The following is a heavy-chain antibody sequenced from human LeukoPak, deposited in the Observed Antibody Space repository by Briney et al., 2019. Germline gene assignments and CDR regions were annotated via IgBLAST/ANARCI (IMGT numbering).Heavy chain of an antibody. CDR1: GYTFTSYA. V-gene: IGHV1-3*01. Sequence: ASVKVSCKASGYTFTSYAMHWVRQAPGQRLEWMGWIDAGNGNTKYSQKFQGRVTITRDTSASTAYMELSSLRSEDTAVYYCARDMVRGSSGPVYYYYGMDVWGQGTTVTVSS. CDR3: ARDMVRGSSGPVYYYYGMDV. D-gene: IGHD6-19*01. J-gene: IGHJ6*02. CDR2: IDAGNGNT.